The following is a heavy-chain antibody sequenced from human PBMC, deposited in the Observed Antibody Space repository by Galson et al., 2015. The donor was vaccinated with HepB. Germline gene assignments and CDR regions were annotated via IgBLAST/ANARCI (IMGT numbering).Heavy chain of an antibody. V-gene: IGHV4-59*01. CDR2: IYDSGST. CDR3: ARGAMILRGYYFSL. D-gene: IGHD3-3*01. J-gene: IGHJ3*01. Sequence: SETLSLTCAVSVGSITRYYWTWIRQPPGKRPEWIGYIYDSGSTNYTPSLKSRVTILVDTSKNQFSLNLKSVTAADTAVYYCARGAMILRGYYFSLWGQGTMVTVST. CDR1: VGSITRYY.